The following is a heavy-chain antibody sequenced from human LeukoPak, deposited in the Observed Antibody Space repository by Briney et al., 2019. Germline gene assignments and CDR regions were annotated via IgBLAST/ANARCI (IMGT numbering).Heavy chain of an antibody. CDR3: ARDQYVGPLGATGLGDAFDI. CDR2: IKQDGSEK. D-gene: IGHD1-26*01. V-gene: IGHV3-7*01. J-gene: IGHJ3*02. Sequence: PGGSLRLSCAASGFTSGLYWMSWVRQAPGKGLEWVANIKQDGSEKYYVDSVKGRFTISRDNAKNSLYLQMNSLRAEDTAVYYCARDQYVGPLGATGLGDAFDIWGQGTVVTVSS. CDR1: GFTSGLYW.